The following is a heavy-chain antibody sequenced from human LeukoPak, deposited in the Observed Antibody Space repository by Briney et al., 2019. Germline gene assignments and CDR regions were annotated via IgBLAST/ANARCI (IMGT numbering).Heavy chain of an antibody. J-gene: IGHJ3*02. CDR3: AKANSYYYDSSGCDAFDI. CDR1: GFTFSSYA. V-gene: IGHV3-23*01. D-gene: IGHD3-22*01. Sequence: GGSLRLSCAASGFTFSSYAMSWVRQAPGKGLEWVSAISGSGGSTYYADSVKGWFTISRDNSKNTLYLQMNSLRAEDTAVYYCAKANSYYYDSSGCDAFDIWGQGTMVTVSS. CDR2: ISGSGGST.